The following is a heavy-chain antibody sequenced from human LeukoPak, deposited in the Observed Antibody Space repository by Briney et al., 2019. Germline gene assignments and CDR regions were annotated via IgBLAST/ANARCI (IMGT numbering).Heavy chain of an antibody. V-gene: IGHV3-30-3*01. CDR1: GFTFSSYA. D-gene: IGHD3-10*01. CDR3: ARGYGSGDDAFDI. Sequence: PGRSLRLSCAASGFTFSSYAMHWVRQAPGKGLEWVAVISYDGSNKYYADSVKGRFTISRDNSKNTLYLQMNSLRAEDTAVYYCARGYGSGDDAFDIWGQGTMVTVSS. J-gene: IGHJ3*02. CDR2: ISYDGSNK.